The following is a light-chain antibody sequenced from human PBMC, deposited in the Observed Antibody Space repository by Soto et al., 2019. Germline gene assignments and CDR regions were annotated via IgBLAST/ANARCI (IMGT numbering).Light chain of an antibody. Sequence: MMMTQSPATLSVSPGERVTLSCRTSHSVNSHVAWYQQKPGQAPRLLLYGASTRATGIPVRFSGSGFGTEFTLTISSLQSEDFAVYYCQEYFQWPPGMFGPGTKVDI. CDR3: QEYFQWPPGM. CDR1: HSVNSH. CDR2: GAS. J-gene: IGKJ1*01. V-gene: IGKV3-15*01.